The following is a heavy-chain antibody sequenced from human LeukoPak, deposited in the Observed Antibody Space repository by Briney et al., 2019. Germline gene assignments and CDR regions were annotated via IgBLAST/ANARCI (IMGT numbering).Heavy chain of an antibody. Sequence: GGSLRLSCAASGFTFSSYSMNWVRQAPGKGLEWVSSISSSSSYTYYADSVKGRFTISRDNAKNSLYLQMNSLRAEDTAVYYCARDRGPVGYWGQGTLVTVSS. CDR2: ISSSSSYT. J-gene: IGHJ4*02. V-gene: IGHV3-21*01. CDR1: GFTFSSYS. CDR3: ARDRGPVGY. D-gene: IGHD3-10*01.